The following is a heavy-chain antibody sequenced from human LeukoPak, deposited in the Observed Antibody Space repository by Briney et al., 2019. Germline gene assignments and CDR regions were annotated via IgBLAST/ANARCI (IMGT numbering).Heavy chain of an antibody. V-gene: IGHV1-46*01. D-gene: IGHD3-9*01. Sequence: RASAKVSCKASGYTFTSYYMHWVRQAPGQGLEWMGIINPSGGSTSYAQKFQGRVTMTRDMSTSTVYMELSSLRSEDTAVYYCARGVLGVDWLFPHFDYWGQGTLVTVSS. CDR1: GYTFTSYY. CDR3: ARGVLGVDWLFPHFDY. J-gene: IGHJ4*02. CDR2: INPSGGST.